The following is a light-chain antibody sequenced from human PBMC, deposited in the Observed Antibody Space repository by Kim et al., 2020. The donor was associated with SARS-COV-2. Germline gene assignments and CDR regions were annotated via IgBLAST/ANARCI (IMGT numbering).Light chain of an antibody. J-gene: IGLJ2*01. V-gene: IGLV2-8*01. CDR3: SSQADNNNVV. Sequence: GHSVTVSCTGTRSDVGAYDYVSWYQQHPGKSPKLIIYEVTKRPSGVPDRFSCSKSGNTASLTASGLQAEDEADYYCSSQADNNNVVFGGGTQLTVL. CDR2: EVT. CDR1: RSDVGAYDY.